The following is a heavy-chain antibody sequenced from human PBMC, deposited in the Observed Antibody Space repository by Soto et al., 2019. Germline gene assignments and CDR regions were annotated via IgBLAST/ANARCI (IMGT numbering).Heavy chain of an antibody. Sequence: QVQLQASGPGLVKPSGTLSLTCAVSGGSISSSNWWSWVRQPPGKGLEWIGEIYHSGSTNYHPSLQSPVTISVDKTKTQFSRKPSSVTAADTAVYYCARDREYDDVWGNYRIHYWYLALWGRGTLVTVSS. CDR2: IYHSGST. V-gene: IGHV4-4*02. J-gene: IGHJ2*01. D-gene: IGHD3-16*02. CDR1: GGSISSSNW. CDR3: ARDREYDDVWGNYRIHYWYLAL.